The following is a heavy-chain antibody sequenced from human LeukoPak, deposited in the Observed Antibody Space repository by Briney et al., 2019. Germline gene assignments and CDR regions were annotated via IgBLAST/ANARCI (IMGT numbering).Heavy chain of an antibody. Sequence: GGSLRLSCAASGFTFSSHGMQWVRQAPGKGLEWVAVISHDGSITYYANSVKGRFTISRDNSKNTLYLQMNSLRAEDTAVYYCASQSIVGARTWGQGTLVTVSS. CDR3: ASQSIVGART. CDR1: GFTFSSHG. CDR2: ISHDGSIT. J-gene: IGHJ5*02. D-gene: IGHD1-26*01. V-gene: IGHV3-30*03.